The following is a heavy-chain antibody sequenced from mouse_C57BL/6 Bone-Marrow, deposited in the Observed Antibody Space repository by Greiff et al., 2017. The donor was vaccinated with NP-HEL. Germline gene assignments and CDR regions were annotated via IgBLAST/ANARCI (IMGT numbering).Heavy chain of an antibody. CDR1: GFTFTDYY. Sequence: EVQLVESGGGLVQPGGSLSLSCAASGFTFTDYYMSWVRQPPGKALEWLGFIRNKANGYTTEYSASVKGRFTISRDNSQSILYLQMNALRAEDSATYYCARYKTDYYGSSPFAYWGQGTLVTVSA. CDR3: ARYKTDYYGSSPFAY. J-gene: IGHJ3*01. D-gene: IGHD1-1*01. V-gene: IGHV7-3*01. CDR2: IRNKANGYTT.